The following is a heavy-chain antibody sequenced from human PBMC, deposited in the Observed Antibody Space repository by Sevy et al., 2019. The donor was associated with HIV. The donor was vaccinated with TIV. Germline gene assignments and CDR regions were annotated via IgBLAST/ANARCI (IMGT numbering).Heavy chain of an antibody. J-gene: IGHJ4*02. Sequence: GGSLRLTCAASGFTFTRHSMKWVRQAPGKGLEWVSYISSSSSYIYYANSVKGRFTISRDNAKNSVYLQMNSLRAEDTAVYYCARVPNYGDYGIDYWGQGTLVTVSS. CDR2: ISSSSSYI. D-gene: IGHD4-17*01. V-gene: IGHV3-21*01. CDR3: ARVPNYGDYGIDY. CDR1: GFTFTRHS.